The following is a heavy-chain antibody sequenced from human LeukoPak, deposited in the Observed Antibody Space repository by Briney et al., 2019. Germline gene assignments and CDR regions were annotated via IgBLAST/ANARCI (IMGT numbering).Heavy chain of an antibody. CDR2: IIPILGIA. CDR1: GGTFSSYA. CDR3: ATRGIAVADDY. Sequence: SVTVSCKASGGTFSSYAISWVRQAPGRGLEWMGRIIPILGIANYAQKFQGRVTITADKSTSTAYMELSSLRSEDTAVYYCATRGIAVADDYWGQGTLVTVSS. J-gene: IGHJ4*02. D-gene: IGHD6-19*01. V-gene: IGHV1-69*04.